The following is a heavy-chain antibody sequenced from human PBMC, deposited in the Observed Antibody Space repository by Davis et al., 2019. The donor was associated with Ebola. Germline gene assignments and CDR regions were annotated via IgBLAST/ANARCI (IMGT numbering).Heavy chain of an antibody. V-gene: IGHV1-2*04. Sequence: ASVKVSCKASGYTFSGYYMYWVRQAPGQGLEWMGWINPNSGGTNYAQKFQGWVTMTRDTSISTAYMELSRLRSDDTAVYYCARGGYCSGGSCYFFDYWGQGTLVTVSS. J-gene: IGHJ4*02. D-gene: IGHD2-15*01. CDR3: ARGGYCSGGSCYFFDY. CDR2: INPNSGGT. CDR1: GYTFSGYY.